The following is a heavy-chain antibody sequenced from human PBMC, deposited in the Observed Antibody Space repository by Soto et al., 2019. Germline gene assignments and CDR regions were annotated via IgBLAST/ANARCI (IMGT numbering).Heavy chain of an antibody. V-gene: IGHV1-69*13. CDR2: IIPTSGTA. D-gene: IGHD2-15*01. Sequence: SVKVSCKASGGTFSSDAFSWVRQAPGQGLEWMGGIIPTSGTANYAQKFQGRATITADESTSTAYMELSSLTSEDTAVYFCARGQGYCSGGICYYYYYGMDVWGQGTTVTVSS. CDR1: GGTFSSDA. CDR3: ARGQGYCSGGICYYYYYGMDV. J-gene: IGHJ6*02.